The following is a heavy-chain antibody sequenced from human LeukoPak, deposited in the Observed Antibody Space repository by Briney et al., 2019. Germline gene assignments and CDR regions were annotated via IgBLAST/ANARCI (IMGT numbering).Heavy chain of an antibody. CDR2: ISSSSSYI. CDR1: GFTFSTYS. CDR3: ARSTSYSKAAGTPENAFDI. Sequence: GGSLRLSCAASGFTFSTYSMNWVRQAPGKGLEWVSSISSSSSYIYYPDSVKGRFTISRDNAKNSLYLQMNSLRAEDTAVYYCARSTSYSKAAGTPENAFDIWGQGTMVTVSS. V-gene: IGHV3-21*01. J-gene: IGHJ3*02. D-gene: IGHD6-13*01.